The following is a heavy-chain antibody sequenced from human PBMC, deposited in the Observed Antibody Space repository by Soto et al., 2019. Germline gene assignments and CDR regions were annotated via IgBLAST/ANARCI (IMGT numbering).Heavy chain of an antibody. CDR2: IYHSGST. Sequence: SETLSLTCAVSGGSISSGGYSWSWIRQPPGKGLEWIGYIYHSGSTYYNPSLKSRVTISVDRSKNQFSLKLSSVTAADTAVYYCAREAEDIVVVPAARYFDYWGQGTLVTVSS. CDR3: AREAEDIVVVPAARYFDY. V-gene: IGHV4-30-2*01. J-gene: IGHJ4*02. D-gene: IGHD2-2*01. CDR1: GGSISSGGYS.